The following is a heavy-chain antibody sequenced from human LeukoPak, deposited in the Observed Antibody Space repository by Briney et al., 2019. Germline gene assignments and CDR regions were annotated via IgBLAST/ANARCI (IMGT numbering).Heavy chain of an antibody. V-gene: IGHV4-59*01. J-gene: IGHJ2*01. CDR1: GGSISSYY. CDR2: IYYSGST. D-gene: IGHD3-22*01. CDR3: ARYYYDSSGYYYYFDL. Sequence: SETLSLTCTVSGGSISSYYWSWIRQPPGKGLEWTGYIYYSGSTNYNPSLKSRVTISVDTSKNQFSLKLSSVTAADTAVYYCARYYYDSSGYYYYFDLWGRGTLVTVSS.